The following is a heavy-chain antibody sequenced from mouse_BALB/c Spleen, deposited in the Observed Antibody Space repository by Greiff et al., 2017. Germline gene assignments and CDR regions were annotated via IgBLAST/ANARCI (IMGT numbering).Heavy chain of an antibody. D-gene: IGHD2-1*01. CDR2: IWAGGST. J-gene: IGHJ3*01. Sequence: VQGVESGPGLVAPSQSLSITCTVSGFSLTSYGVHWVRQPPGKGLEWLGVIWAGGSTNYNSALMSRLSISKDNSKSQVFLKMNSLQTDDTAMYYWARDPSYGNFSWFAYWGQGTLVTVSA. CDR1: GFSLTSYG. CDR3: ARDPSYGNFSWFAY. V-gene: IGHV2-9*02.